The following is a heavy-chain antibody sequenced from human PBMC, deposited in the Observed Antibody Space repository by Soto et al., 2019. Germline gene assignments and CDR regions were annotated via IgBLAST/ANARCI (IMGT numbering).Heavy chain of an antibody. CDR3: ARGLRYYDSTINSYFDF. CDR1: GGSFSGYY. V-gene: IGHV4-34*01. D-gene: IGHD3-22*01. J-gene: IGHJ4*02. CDR2: INHRGST. Sequence: SETLSLTCAVYGGSFSGYYWSWIRQPPGKGLEWIGEINHRGSTNYNPSLKSRVTISVDTSKNQFSLKLRSVTTADTAVYYCARGLRYYDSTINSYFDFWGQGALVTVSS.